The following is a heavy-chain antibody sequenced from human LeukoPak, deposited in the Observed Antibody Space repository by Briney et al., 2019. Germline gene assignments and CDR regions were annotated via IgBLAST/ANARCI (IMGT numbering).Heavy chain of an antibody. D-gene: IGHD1-26*01. CDR2: LYSSGRI. CDR1: GGSIRSCC. CDR3: ARGQEGATALFDY. Sequence: SETLSLTCTVSGGSIRSCCWSWIRQPPGKALEWIGYLYSSGRINYNPSLKSRVTISADTSKNQFSLKLSSVTAADTAVYYCARGQEGATALFDYWGQGILVTVSS. V-gene: IGHV4-4*09. J-gene: IGHJ4*02.